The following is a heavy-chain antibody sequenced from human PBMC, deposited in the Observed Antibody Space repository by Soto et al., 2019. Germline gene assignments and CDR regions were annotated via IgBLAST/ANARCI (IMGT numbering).Heavy chain of an antibody. D-gene: IGHD6-13*01. J-gene: IGHJ6*02. Sequence: SVKFSCKASGSTFSSYAISWVRQAPGQWLEWMGGIIPICGTANYAQKFQGRVTITTDESTSTAYMALSSLRSEDTAVYYCARVYSSSWYYYYGMDVWGQGTTVTVPS. V-gene: IGHV1-69*05. CDR3: ARVYSSSWYYYYGMDV. CDR2: IIPICGTA. CDR1: GSTFSSYA.